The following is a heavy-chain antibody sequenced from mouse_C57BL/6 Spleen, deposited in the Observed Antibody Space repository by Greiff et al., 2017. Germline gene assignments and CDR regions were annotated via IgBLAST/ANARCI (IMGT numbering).Heavy chain of an antibody. Sequence: EVNLVESGGGLVKPGGSLKLSCAASGFTFSSYAMSWVRQTPEKRLEWVATISDGGSYTYYPDNVKGRFTISRDNAKNNLYLQMSHLKSEDTAMYYCARDYYYGSSYYAMDYWGQGTSVTVSS. CDR2: ISDGGSYT. V-gene: IGHV5-4*01. CDR1: GFTFSSYA. D-gene: IGHD1-1*01. CDR3: ARDYYYGSSYYAMDY. J-gene: IGHJ4*01.